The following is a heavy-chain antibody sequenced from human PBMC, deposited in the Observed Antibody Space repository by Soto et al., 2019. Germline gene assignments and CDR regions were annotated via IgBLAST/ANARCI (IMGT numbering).Heavy chain of an antibody. J-gene: IGHJ4*02. CDR2: TYYRSKWYN. Sequence: QVQLQQSGPGLVKPSQTLSLTCAISGDSVSNNRAAWNWIRQSPSRGLEWLGRTYYRSKWYNDYAVSVKSRITISPDPSKNQFSLHLTSVTPEDTAVYYCVRMSVATGGYFDYWGQGTLVTVSS. CDR3: VRMSVATGGYFDY. D-gene: IGHD5-12*01. CDR1: GDSVSNNRAA. V-gene: IGHV6-1*01.